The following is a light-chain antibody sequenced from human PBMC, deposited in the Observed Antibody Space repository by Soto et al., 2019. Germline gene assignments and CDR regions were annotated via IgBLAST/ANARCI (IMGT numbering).Light chain of an antibody. CDR3: QQYNYWPWT. V-gene: IGKV3-15*01. CDR2: GAS. J-gene: IGKJ1*01. Sequence: EIGMTQSPATLSVSPGERDTLSCRASQDISSKLAWYQQKPGQAPRFLFYGASTRATGVPARFSGSGSGTEFTLTVSSLQSEDFAVYYCQQYNYWPWTFGQGTKVEIK. CDR1: QDISSK.